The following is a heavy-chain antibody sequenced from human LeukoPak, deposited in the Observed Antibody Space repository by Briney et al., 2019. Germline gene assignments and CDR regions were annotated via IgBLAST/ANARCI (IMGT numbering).Heavy chain of an antibody. J-gene: IGHJ6*02. Sequence: GGSLRLSCAASGFTFSSYAMHWVRQAPGKGLEWVAVISYDGSNKYYADYVKGRFTISRDNSKNTLYLQMNSLRAEDTAVYYCARDSYGMDVWGQGTTVTVSS. CDR2: ISYDGSNK. CDR3: ARDSYGMDV. CDR1: GFTFSSYA. V-gene: IGHV3-30-3*01.